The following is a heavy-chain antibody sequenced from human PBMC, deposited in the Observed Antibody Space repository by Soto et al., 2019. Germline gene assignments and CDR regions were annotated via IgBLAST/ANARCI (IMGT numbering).Heavy chain of an antibody. J-gene: IGHJ5*02. CDR1: GGTLSSYA. V-gene: IGHV1-69*13. CDR2: IIPIFGTA. CDR3: AAVRGYSYENWFDP. Sequence: SVKVSCKASGGTLSSYAISWVRQAPGQGLGWIGGIIPIFGTANYAQKFQGRVTITADESTSTAYMELSSLRSEDTAVYYCAAVRGYSYENWFDPWGQGTLVTVSS. D-gene: IGHD5-18*01.